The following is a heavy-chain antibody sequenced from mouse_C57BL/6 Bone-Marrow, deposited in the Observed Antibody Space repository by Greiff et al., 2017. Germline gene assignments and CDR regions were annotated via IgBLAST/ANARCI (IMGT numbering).Heavy chain of an antibody. V-gene: IGHV1-69*01. CDR2: IDPSDSYT. J-gene: IGHJ1*03. CDR3: APYYGSSYWYFDV. D-gene: IGHD1-1*01. Sequence: QVQLQQPGAELVMPGASVKLSCKASGYTFTSYWMHWVKQRPGQGLEWIGEIDPSDSYTNYKQKLKGKSTLTVDKSSSTAYMQLSSLTSEDSAVYYCAPYYGSSYWYFDVWGTGTTVTVSS. CDR1: GYTFTSYW.